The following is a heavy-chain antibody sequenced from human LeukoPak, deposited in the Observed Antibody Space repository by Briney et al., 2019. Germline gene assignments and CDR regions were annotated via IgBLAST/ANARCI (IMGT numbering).Heavy chain of an antibody. CDR2: ISDDGSNK. V-gene: IGHV3-30*04. D-gene: IGHD5-12*01. CDR1: GITFITYA. J-gene: IGHJ4*02. CDR3: ASSRGYSDYDSDY. Sequence: PGGSLRLSCAASGITFITYAMHWVRQAPGKGLEGVAVISDDGSNKYYADSVKGRFTISRDNSKNTLYLQMNSLRPEDAAVYFCASSRGYSDYDSDYWGQGTLVTVSS.